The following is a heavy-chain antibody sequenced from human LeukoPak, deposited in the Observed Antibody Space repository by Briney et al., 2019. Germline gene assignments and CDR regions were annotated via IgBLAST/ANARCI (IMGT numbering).Heavy chain of an antibody. D-gene: IGHD5-12*01. CDR2: ISAYNGNT. Sequence: VASVNVSCKASGYTFTSYGISWVRQAPGQGLEWMGWISAYNGNTNYAQKLQGRVTMTTDTSTSTAYMGLRSLRSDDTAVYYCARGRGYSGYDPIDYWGQGTLVTVSS. CDR1: GYTFTSYG. CDR3: ARGRGYSGYDPIDY. V-gene: IGHV1-18*01. J-gene: IGHJ4*02.